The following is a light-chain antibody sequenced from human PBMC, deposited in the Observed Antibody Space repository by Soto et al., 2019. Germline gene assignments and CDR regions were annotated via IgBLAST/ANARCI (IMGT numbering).Light chain of an antibody. Sequence: EIVLTQSPGTLSLSPGERATLSCRASQSVSSSNLAWYQQKPGQAPRLLIYGASSRATGIPDRFSGSGSGTDFTLTFGGLEPEDFAMYYCQQYGSSPPATFGQGTNLEIK. V-gene: IGKV3-20*01. J-gene: IGKJ2*01. CDR3: QQYGSSPPAT. CDR2: GAS. CDR1: QSVSSSN.